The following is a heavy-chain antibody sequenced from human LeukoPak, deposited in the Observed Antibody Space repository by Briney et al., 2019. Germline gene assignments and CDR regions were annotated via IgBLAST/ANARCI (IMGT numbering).Heavy chain of an antibody. CDR1: GFTFSSYA. D-gene: IGHD6-13*01. V-gene: IGHV3-30-3*01. CDR2: ISYDGSNK. CDR3: AGEGGAAAGTWGAGYYYYGMDV. J-gene: IGHJ6*02. Sequence: GGSLRLSCAASGFTFSSYAMHWVRQAPGKGLEWVAVISYDGSNKYYADSVKGRFTISRDNSKNTLYLQMNSLRAEDTAVYYCAGEGGAAAGTWGAGYYYYGMDVWGQGTTVTVSS.